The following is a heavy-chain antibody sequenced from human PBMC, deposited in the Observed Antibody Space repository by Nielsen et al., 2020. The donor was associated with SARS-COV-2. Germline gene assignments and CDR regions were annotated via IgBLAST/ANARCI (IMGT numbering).Heavy chain of an antibody. Sequence: GGSLRLSCAASGFTFSSYSMNWVRQAPGKGLEWVSSISSSSYIYYADSVKGRFTISRDNAKNSLYLQMNSLRAEDTAVYHCARVEYQLPLDAFDPWGQGTLVTVSS. V-gene: IGHV3-21*01. D-gene: IGHD2-2*01. CDR3: ARVEYQLPLDAFDP. J-gene: IGHJ5*02. CDR1: GFTFSSYS. CDR2: ISSSSYI.